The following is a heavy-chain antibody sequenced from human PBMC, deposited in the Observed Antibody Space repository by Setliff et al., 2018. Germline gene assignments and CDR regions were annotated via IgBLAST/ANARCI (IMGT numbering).Heavy chain of an antibody. Sequence: PSETLSLTCTVSGYSISSGYYWGWIRQPPGKGLEWIGYIYYSGNSNYDTNYNPSLKSRVTILSDTSKNQFSLILSSVTAADTAVYYCARDSRAVAVDYWGQGTLVTVSS. D-gene: IGHD6-19*01. V-gene: IGHV4-38-2*02. J-gene: IGHJ4*02. CDR2: IYYSGNSNYDT. CDR3: ARDSRAVAVDY. CDR1: GYSISSGYY.